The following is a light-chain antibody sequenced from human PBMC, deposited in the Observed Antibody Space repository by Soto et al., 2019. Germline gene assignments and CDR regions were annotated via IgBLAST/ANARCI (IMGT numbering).Light chain of an antibody. Sequence: ENVLTQSPGTLSLSPGDRATLLCRAGQSLTNPYIAWYQQKPGQAPRLLIYDISSRATGIPDRFSGSVSGTDFTLTITRLEPEDFAVFYCQQYGSSEIIFGQGTRLEIK. CDR2: DIS. V-gene: IGKV3-20*01. J-gene: IGKJ5*01. CDR3: QQYGSSEII. CDR1: QSLTNPY.